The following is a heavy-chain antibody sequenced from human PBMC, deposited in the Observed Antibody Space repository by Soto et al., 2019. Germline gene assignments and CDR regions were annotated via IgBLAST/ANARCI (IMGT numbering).Heavy chain of an antibody. CDR2: IYSGGST. J-gene: IGHJ4*02. D-gene: IGHD3-10*01. V-gene: IGHV3-66*01. Sequence: EVQLVESGGGLVQPGGSLRLSCAASGFTVSSNYMSWVRQAPGKGLEWVSVIYSGGSTYYADSVKGRFTISRDNSKNTLYLQMNSLRAEDTAVYYCVRLERERITMVRGVTLPDYWGQGTLVTVSS. CDR3: VRLERERITMVRGVTLPDY. CDR1: GFTVSSNY.